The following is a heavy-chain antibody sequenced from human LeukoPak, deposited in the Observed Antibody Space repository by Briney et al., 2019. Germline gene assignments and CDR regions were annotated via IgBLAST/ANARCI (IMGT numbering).Heavy chain of an antibody. CDR1: GFTFSSYA. J-gene: IGHJ6*04. D-gene: IGHD4-17*01. Sequence: GGSLRLSCAASGFTFSSYAMSWVHQAPGKGLEWVSAISGSGGSTYYADSVKGRFTISRDNSKNTLYLQMNSLRAEDTAVYYCAKDDYGDSTPADYYYYGMDVWGKGTTVTVSS. V-gene: IGHV3-23*01. CDR3: AKDDYGDSTPADYYYYGMDV. CDR2: ISGSGGST.